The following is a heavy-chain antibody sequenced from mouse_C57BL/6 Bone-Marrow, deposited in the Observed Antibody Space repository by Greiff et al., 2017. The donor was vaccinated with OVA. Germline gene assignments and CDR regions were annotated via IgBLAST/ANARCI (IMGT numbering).Heavy chain of an antibody. CDR2: INPNNGGT. D-gene: IGHD2-1*01. V-gene: IGHV1-26*01. CDR3: ARHDPIYYGNYEGFAY. Sequence: EVQLQQSGPELVKPGASVKISCKASGYTFTVYYMNWVKQSHGKSLEWIGDINPNNGGTSYNQKFKGKATLTVDKSSSTAYMELRSLTSEDSAVYYGARHDPIYYGNYEGFAYWGQGTLVTASA. J-gene: IGHJ3*01. CDR1: GYTFTVYY.